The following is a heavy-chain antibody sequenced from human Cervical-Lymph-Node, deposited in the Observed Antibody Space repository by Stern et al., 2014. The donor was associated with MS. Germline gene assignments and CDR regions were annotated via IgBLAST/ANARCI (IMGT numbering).Heavy chain of an antibody. CDR1: GGTFSSYA. CDR3: ARSIEYYDILTGSVGYFDY. Sequence: VQLVQSGAEVKKPGSSVKVSCKASGGTFSSYAISWVRQAPGQGLEWMGGIIPIFGTANYAQKFQGEVTITADEPTSPAYMELSSLRSEDTAVYYWARSIEYYDILTGSVGYFDYWGQGTLVTVSS. D-gene: IGHD3-9*01. J-gene: IGHJ4*02. CDR2: IIPIFGTA. V-gene: IGHV1-69*01.